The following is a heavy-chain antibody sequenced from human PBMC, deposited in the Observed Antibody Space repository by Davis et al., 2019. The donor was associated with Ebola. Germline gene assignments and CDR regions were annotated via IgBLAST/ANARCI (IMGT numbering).Heavy chain of an antibody. Sequence: SETLSLTCTVSGGSISSGIYSWNWIRQPPGKGLEWIGYIFHNGNSYYNPSLESRVTMSVDTSKNQFSLKLSSMTAADTAVYYCARGNYGDYIVLYYYNMDVWGQGTTVTVSS. D-gene: IGHD4-17*01. J-gene: IGHJ6*02. CDR1: GGSISSGIYS. CDR3: ARGNYGDYIVLYYYNMDV. CDR2: IFHNGNS. V-gene: IGHV4-30-2*01.